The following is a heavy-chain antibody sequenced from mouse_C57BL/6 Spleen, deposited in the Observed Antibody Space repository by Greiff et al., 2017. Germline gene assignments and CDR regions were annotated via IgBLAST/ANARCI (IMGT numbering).Heavy chain of an antibody. Sequence: QVQLQQSGAELVRPGTSVKVSCKASGYAFTNYLIEWVKQRPGQGLEWIGVINPGSGGTNYNEKFKGKATLTADKSSSTAYMQLSSLTSEDSAVYFCAREESYYYGSSYGFDYWGQGTTLTVSS. D-gene: IGHD1-1*01. V-gene: IGHV1-54*01. CDR3: AREESYYYGSSYGFDY. CDR1: GYAFTNYL. CDR2: INPGSGGT. J-gene: IGHJ2*01.